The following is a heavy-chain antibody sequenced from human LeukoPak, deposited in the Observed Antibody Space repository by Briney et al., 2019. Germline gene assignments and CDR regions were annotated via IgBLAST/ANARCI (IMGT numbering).Heavy chain of an antibody. D-gene: IGHD6-6*01. CDR2: IYPCDSDT. CDR3: ARHSVRGYDYYYMDV. CDR1: GYSFTSHW. J-gene: IGHJ6*03. Sequence: GESLKISCKGSGYSFTSHWVGWVRQMPGKGLEWMGIIYPCDSDTRYSPSVQGQVTISADKSISTAYLQWSSLKASDTAMYYCARHSVRGYDYYYMDVWGKGTTVTISS. V-gene: IGHV5-51*01.